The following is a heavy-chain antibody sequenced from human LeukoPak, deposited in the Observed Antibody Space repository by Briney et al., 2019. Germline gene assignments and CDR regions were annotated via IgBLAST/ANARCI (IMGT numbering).Heavy chain of an antibody. V-gene: IGHV4-4*09. D-gene: IGHD6-19*01. CDR3: ARRLGGAVAGSPPISGHAFDI. CDR1: GGSISSYY. J-gene: IGHJ3*02. CDR2: IYTSGST. Sequence: PSETLSLTCTASGGSISSYYWSWLRQPPGKGLEWIGYIYTSGSTNYNASLKSRVTISVDTSKNQFSLKLSSVTAADTAVYYCARRLGGAVAGSPPISGHAFDIWGQGTMVTVSS.